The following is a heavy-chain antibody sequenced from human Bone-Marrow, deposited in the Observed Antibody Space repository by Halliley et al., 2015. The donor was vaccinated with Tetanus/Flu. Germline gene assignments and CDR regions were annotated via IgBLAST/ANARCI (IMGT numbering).Heavy chain of an antibody. Sequence: LRLSCSVSGASMFPYYWSWIRQPPGKGLEWIGYIYYSGNTNYNPSLKTRVTFSVDTSKKQFSLKLTSVTAADTAVYYCARHCSGNSCYPDAFDIWGQGTVVPVSS. V-gene: IGHV4-59*08. D-gene: IGHD2-15*01. CDR2: IYYSGNT. CDR1: GASMFPYY. J-gene: IGHJ3*02. CDR3: ARHCSGNSCYPDAFDI.